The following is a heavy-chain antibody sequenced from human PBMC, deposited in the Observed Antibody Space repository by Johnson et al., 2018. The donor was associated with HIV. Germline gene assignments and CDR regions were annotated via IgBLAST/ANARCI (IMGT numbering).Heavy chain of an antibody. CDR3: ARSSTVVTPHDI. D-gene: IGHD4-23*01. Sequence: EVQLVESGGGLVQPGGSLRLSCAASGFTFSSYDMSWVRQAPGKGLEWVSVIYSGGSTYYADSVKGRFTISRDNSKNTLYLQMNSLRAEDTAVYYCARSSTVVTPHDIWGQGTMVTVSS. CDR2: IYSGGST. J-gene: IGHJ3*02. CDR1: GFTFSSYD. V-gene: IGHV3-66*01.